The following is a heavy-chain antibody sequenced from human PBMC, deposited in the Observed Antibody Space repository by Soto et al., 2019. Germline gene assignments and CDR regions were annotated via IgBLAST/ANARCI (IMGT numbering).Heavy chain of an antibody. V-gene: IGHV4-59*01. J-gene: IGHJ4*02. CDR2: IYYSGST. CDR3: ARGGYYYDSSGYYDFDY. Sequence: SETLSLTCTVSGGSISSYYWSWIRQPPGKGLEWIGYIYYSGSTNYNPSLKSRVTISVDTSKNQFSLKLSSVTAADTAVYYCARGGYYYDSSGYYDFDYWGQGTLVTV. CDR1: GGSISSYY. D-gene: IGHD3-22*01.